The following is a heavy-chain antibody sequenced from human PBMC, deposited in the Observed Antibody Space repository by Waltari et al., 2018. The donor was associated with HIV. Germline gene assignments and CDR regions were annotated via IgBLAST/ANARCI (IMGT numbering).Heavy chain of an antibody. J-gene: IGHJ4*02. CDR1: GDTFGNYA. V-gene: IGHV1-69*04. Sequence: QVQLVQSGPEVKKPGSSVKVSCKSSGDTFGNYAISWVRQAPGQGLEWLGRIVPSLGVTTYAQILQGRVTITADGSTTTAYMELSSLKAEDTASFYCALEGGNYVSPLDFWGQGTLVTVSS. CDR3: ALEGGNYVSPLDF. D-gene: IGHD3-16*01. CDR2: IVPSLGVT.